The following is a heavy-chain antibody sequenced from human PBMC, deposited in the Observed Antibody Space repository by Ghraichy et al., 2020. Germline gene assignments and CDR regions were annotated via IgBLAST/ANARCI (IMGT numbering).Heavy chain of an antibody. V-gene: IGHV1-18*01. J-gene: IGHJ4*02. Sequence: ASVKVSCKASGYNFLGYGISWVRQTPGQGLEWMGWISAYNGNTDYSQKFQDRVTMNTDTSTSTAYLYLRNLGSDDTAVYYCSRDPRGKSGFYPFPFDYWGQGTLVTGSS. CDR1: GYNFLGYG. CDR2: ISAYNGNT. CDR3: SRDPRGKSGFYPFPFDY. D-gene: IGHD3-3*01.